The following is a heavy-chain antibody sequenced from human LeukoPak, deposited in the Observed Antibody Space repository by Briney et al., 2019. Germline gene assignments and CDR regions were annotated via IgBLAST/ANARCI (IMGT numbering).Heavy chain of an antibody. Sequence: ASVKVSCKASGFTFTSSAMQWVRQARGQRLEWIGWIVVGSGNTNYAQKFQERVTITRDMSTSTAYMELSSLRSEDTAVYYCAASLVTMVRGVTHLYYYYYGMDVWGQGTTVTVSS. CDR2: IVVGSGNT. V-gene: IGHV1-58*02. CDR3: AASLVTMVRGVTHLYYYYYGMDV. J-gene: IGHJ6*02. D-gene: IGHD3-10*01. CDR1: GFTFTSSA.